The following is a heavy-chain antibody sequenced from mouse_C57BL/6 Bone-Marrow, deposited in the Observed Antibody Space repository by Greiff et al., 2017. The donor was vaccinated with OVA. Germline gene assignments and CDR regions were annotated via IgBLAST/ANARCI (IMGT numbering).Heavy chain of an antibody. Sequence: QVQLQQSGAELARPGASVKMSCKASGYTFTSYTMHWVKQRPGQGLEWIGYINPSSGYTKYNQKFKDKATLTADKSSSTAYMQLSSLTSEDSAVYYCARLIRALLRYHYYAMDYWGQGTSVTVSS. CDR1: GYTFTSYT. CDR3: ARLIRALLRYHYYAMDY. D-gene: IGHD1-1*01. CDR2: INPSSGYT. J-gene: IGHJ4*01. V-gene: IGHV1-4*01.